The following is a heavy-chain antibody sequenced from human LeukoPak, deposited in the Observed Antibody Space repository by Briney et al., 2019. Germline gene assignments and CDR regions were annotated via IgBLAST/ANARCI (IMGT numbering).Heavy chain of an antibody. D-gene: IGHD6-6*01. Sequence: PGGSLRLSCAASRFAFSAYAMTWVRQAPGKGLEWVSSITGSGAGTSYADSVKGRFTISRDNSKNTLYLQMNSLRAEDTAVYYCANAPGIAARRDYFDYWGQGTLVTVSS. V-gene: IGHV3-23*01. CDR3: ANAPGIAARRDYFDY. CDR1: RFAFSAYA. J-gene: IGHJ4*02. CDR2: ITGSGAGT.